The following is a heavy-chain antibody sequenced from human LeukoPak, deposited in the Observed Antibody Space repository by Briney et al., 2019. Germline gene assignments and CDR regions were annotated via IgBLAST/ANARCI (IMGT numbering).Heavy chain of an antibody. J-gene: IGHJ4*02. D-gene: IGHD3-3*01. V-gene: IGHV3-66*03. CDR2: IHTSGDT. Sequence: GGSLRLSCAASGLTGSHNYVSWVRQAPGKGLEWVSAIHTSGDTCYADSVKGRFTISRDNSKNTLYLQMDSLRAEDTAVYYCARDRAWNYFDYWGQGTLVTVSS. CDR1: GLTGSHNY. CDR3: ARDRAWNYFDY.